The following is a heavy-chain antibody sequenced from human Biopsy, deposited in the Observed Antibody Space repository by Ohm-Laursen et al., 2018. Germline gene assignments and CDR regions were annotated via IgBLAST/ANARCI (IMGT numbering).Heavy chain of an antibody. CDR3: ARQVDFWSGYVDY. J-gene: IGHJ4*02. V-gene: IGHV4-39*01. D-gene: IGHD3-3*01. CDR2: IYYSGNT. Sequence: GTLSLTCTVSGGSISSSTTYHWGWIRQSPGKGLEWIGNIYYSGNTDYSPSLKSRVTISVDTSNNQFSLKLRSVTAADTAVYYCARQVDFWSGYVDYWGQGTLVAVSS. CDR1: GGSISSSTTYH.